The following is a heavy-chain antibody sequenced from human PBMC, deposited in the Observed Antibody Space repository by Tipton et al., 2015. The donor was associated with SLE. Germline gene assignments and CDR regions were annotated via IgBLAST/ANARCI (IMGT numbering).Heavy chain of an antibody. Sequence: LRLSCTVSGGSISSSSYYWGWIRQPPGKGLEWIGSIYYSGSTYYNPSLKSPVTISVDTSKNQFSLKLSPVTAADTAVYYCAIHTGIVGATPFVYWGQGTLVTVSS. CDR3: AIHTGIVGATPFVY. D-gene: IGHD1-26*01. CDR1: GGSISSSSYY. CDR2: IYYSGST. J-gene: IGHJ4*02. V-gene: IGHV4-39*01.